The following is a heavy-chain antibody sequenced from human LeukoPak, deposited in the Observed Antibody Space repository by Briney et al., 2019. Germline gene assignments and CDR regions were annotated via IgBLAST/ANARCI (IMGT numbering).Heavy chain of an antibody. CDR1: GGSFSGYY. J-gene: IGHJ5*02. V-gene: IGHV4-34*01. Sequence: SETLSLTCAVYGGSFSGYYWSWIRQPPGKGLEWIGEINHSGSTNYNPSLRSRVTISVDTSKNQFSLKLSSVTAADTAVYYCARGMMPDGSGTLAGFDPWGLGTLVTVSS. CDR3: ARGMMPDGSGTLAGFDP. CDR2: INHSGST. D-gene: IGHD3-10*01.